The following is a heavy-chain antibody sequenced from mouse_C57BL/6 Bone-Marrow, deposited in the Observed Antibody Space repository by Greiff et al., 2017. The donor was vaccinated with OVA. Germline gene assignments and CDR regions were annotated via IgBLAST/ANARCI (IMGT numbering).Heavy chain of an antibody. Sequence: SGPELVKPGASVKIPCKASGYTFTDYNMDWVKQSHGKSLEWIGDINPNNGGTIYNQKFKGKATLTVDKSSSTAYMELRSLTSEDTAVYYCARPYYYGSSYSFAYWGQGTLVTVSA. CDR2: INPNNGGT. J-gene: IGHJ3*01. D-gene: IGHD1-1*01. V-gene: IGHV1-18*01. CDR3: ARPYYYGSSYSFAY. CDR1: GYTFTDYN.